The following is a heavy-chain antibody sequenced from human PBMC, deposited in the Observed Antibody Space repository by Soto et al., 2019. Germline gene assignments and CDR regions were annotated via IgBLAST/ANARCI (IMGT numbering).Heavy chain of an antibody. J-gene: IGHJ3*02. V-gene: IGHV1-58*02. CDR3: AAYSLTGTTDPDAFDI. CDR2: IVVGSGNT. Sequence: ASVKVSCKASGFTFTSSAMQWVRQARGQRLEWIGWIVVGSGNTNYAQKFQERVTITRDMSTSTAYMELSSLRSEDTAVYYCAAYSLTGTTDPDAFDIWGQGTMVTVSS. D-gene: IGHD1-20*01. CDR1: GFTFTSSA.